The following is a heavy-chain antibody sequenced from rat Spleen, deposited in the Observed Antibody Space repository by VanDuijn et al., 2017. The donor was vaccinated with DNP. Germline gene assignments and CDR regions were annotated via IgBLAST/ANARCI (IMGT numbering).Heavy chain of an antibody. CDR1: GFTFSDYY. CDR2: ISSGGGNT. Sequence: EVQLVESGGGLVQPGRSLKLSCAASGFTFSDYYMVWVRQAPTKGLEWVASISSGGGNTYYRDSVKGRFTISRDNAKNTQYLQMDSLRSEDTATYYCASWAPIAPISTSNYWGQGVMVTVSS. J-gene: IGHJ2*01. V-gene: IGHV5S13*01. D-gene: IGHD1-2*01. CDR3: ASWAPIAPISTSNY.